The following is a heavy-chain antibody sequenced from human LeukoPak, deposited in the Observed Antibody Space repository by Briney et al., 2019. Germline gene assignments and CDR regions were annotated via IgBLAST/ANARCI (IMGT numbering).Heavy chain of an antibody. J-gene: IGHJ3*02. V-gene: IGHV4-59*01. CDR2: IYYSGST. CDR1: GGSISSYY. D-gene: IGHD6-13*01. CDR3: ARSLCSSSWYPGAFDI. Sequence: SETLSLTCTVSGGSISSYYWSWIRQPPGKGLEWIGYIYYSGSTNYNPSLKSRVTISVDTSKNQFSLKLSSVTAADTAVYYCARSLCSSSWYPGAFDILGQGTMVTASS.